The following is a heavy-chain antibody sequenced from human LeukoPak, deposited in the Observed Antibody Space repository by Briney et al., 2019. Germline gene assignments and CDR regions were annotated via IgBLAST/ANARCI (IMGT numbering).Heavy chain of an antibody. CDR3: ARHGVKLRYFDWLLSEIYYFDY. CDR2: INHSGST. CDR1: GGSFSGYY. V-gene: IGHV4-34*01. J-gene: IGHJ4*02. D-gene: IGHD3-9*01. Sequence: PSETLSLTCAVYGGSFSGYYWSWIRQPPGKGLEWIGEINHSGSTNYNPSLKSRVTISVDTSKNQFSLKLSSVTAADTAVYYCARHGVKLRYFDWLLSEIYYFDYWGQGTLVTVSS.